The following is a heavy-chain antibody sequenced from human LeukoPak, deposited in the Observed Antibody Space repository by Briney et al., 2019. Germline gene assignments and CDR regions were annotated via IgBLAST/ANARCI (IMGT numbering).Heavy chain of an antibody. CDR2: IYFSGST. D-gene: IGHD2-15*01. J-gene: IGHJ3*01. CDR1: GGSISSYY. CDR3: ARYEAGGSALDS. V-gene: IGHV4-59*01. Sequence: PSETLSLTCTVSGGSISSYYWSWIRQPPDKGLEWIGYIYFSGSTNYNPSLKSRVTISVDTSKNQFSLKLSSVTAADTAVYYCARYEAGGSALDSWGQGTMVTVSS.